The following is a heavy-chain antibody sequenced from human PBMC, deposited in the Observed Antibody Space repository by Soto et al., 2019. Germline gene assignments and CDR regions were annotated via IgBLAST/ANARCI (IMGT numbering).Heavy chain of an antibody. CDR2: IYYSGST. CDR3: AREAPGGSDAFDI. J-gene: IGHJ3*02. D-gene: IGHD2-15*01. CDR1: GGSISSGGYY. V-gene: IGHV4-31*03. Sequence: QVQLQESGPGLVKPSQTLSLTCTVSGGSISSGGYYWSWIRQHPGKGLEWIGYIYYSGSTYYNPSLKSRVTISVDTSKNQFSLKLSSVTDADTAVYYCAREAPGGSDAFDIWGQGTMVTVSS.